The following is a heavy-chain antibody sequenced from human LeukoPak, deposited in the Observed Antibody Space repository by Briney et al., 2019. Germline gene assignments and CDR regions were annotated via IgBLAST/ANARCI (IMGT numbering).Heavy chain of an antibody. CDR1: GFTFSSYA. D-gene: IGHD3-3*01. J-gene: IGHJ4*02. CDR3: ARVRKIWSGYYTGRDYGADY. V-gene: IGHV4-34*01. Sequence: PGGSLRLSCVASGFTFSSYAMHWVRQTPGKGLEWIGEINHSGSTNYNPSLKSRVTISVDTSKNQFSLKLSSVTAADTAVYYCARVRKIWSGYYTGRDYGADYWGQGTLVTVSS. CDR2: INHSGST.